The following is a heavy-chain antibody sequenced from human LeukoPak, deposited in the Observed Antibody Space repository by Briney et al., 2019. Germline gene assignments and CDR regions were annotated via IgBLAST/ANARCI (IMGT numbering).Heavy chain of an antibody. Sequence: PGGSLRLSCAASGFTFSTFSMNWVRQAPGKGLEWVSAISGSGSDIYYADSVKGRFTISRDNPKRSLYLQMNSLRAEDTAVYYCARQPSLSYCSGGSCWFDSWGQGTLVTVSS. CDR2: ISGSGSDI. V-gene: IGHV3-21*01. D-gene: IGHD2-15*01. CDR1: GFTFSTFS. CDR3: ARQPSLSYCSGGSCWFDS. J-gene: IGHJ5*01.